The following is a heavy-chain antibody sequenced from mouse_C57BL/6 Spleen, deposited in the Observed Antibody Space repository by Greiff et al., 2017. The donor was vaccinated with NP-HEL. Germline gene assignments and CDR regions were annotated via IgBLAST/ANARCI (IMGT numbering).Heavy chain of an antibody. D-gene: IGHD2-3*01. CDR1: GFTFSDYG. Sequence: EVKLLESGGGLVKPGGSLKLSCAASGFTFSDYGMHWVRQAPEKGLEWVAYISSGSSTIYYADTVKGRFTISRDNAKNTLFLQMTSLRSEDTAMYYCARWGGYFCMDYWGQGTSVTVSS. J-gene: IGHJ4*01. CDR2: ISSGSSTI. V-gene: IGHV5-17*01. CDR3: ARWGGYFCMDY.